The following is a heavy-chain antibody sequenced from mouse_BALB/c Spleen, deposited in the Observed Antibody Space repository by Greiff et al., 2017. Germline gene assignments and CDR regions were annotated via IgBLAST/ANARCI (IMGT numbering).Heavy chain of an antibody. CDR3: ARSLWDYYFDY. J-gene: IGHJ2*01. V-gene: IGHV3-8*02. D-gene: IGHD1-1*02. CDR1: GDSITSGY. CDR2: INYSGST. Sequence: DVKLQESGPSLVKPSQTLSLTCSVTGDSITSGYWNWIRKFPGNKLEYMGFINYSGSTYYIPSLKSRISITRDTSKNQCYLHLNSVTTEDTATYYCARSLWDYYFDYWGQGTTLTVCS.